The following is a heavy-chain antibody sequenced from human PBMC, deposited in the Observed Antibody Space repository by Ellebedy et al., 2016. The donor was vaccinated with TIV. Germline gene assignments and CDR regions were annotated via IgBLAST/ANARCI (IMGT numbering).Heavy chain of an antibody. Sequence: GGSLRLXXAASGFTFSSCAMNWVRQAPGKGLEWVSYISSSSSTIYYADSVKGRFTISRDNAKNSLYLQMNSLRDEDTAVYYCARRCITRCYTPGAFDIWGQGTMVTVSS. D-gene: IGHD2-2*02. CDR1: GFTFSSCA. J-gene: IGHJ3*02. V-gene: IGHV3-48*02. CDR2: ISSSSSTI. CDR3: ARRCITRCYTPGAFDI.